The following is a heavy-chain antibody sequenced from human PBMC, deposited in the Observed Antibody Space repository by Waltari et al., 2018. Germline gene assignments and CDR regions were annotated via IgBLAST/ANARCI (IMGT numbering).Heavy chain of an antibody. CDR3: ARDQMVTVTDDNWFDS. V-gene: IGHV3-7*01. Sequence: EVHLVVSGGGWVQPGGCLGRPCAAAGFPFSSCWLLWVRQAPGKGLEWVANINQDGNKLYYVDSVEGRFTISRDNAKNSLYLQMNSLRAEDTAVYYCARDQMVTVTDDNWFDSWGQGNLVTVSS. CDR1: GFPFSSCW. D-gene: IGHD4-17*01. J-gene: IGHJ5*01. CDR2: INQDGNKL.